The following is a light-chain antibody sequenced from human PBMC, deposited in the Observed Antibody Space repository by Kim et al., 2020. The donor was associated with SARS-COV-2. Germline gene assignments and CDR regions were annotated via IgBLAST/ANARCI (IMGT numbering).Light chain of an antibody. J-gene: IGLJ7*01. CDR1: KSDVGGYNF. V-gene: IGLV2-14*01. Sequence: QSALTQPASVAGSPGQSITISCTGTKSDVGGYNFVSWYQFHPGKAPKLIIYDVTKRPSGVSNRFSGSKSGNTASLTISGLQAEDEADYYCSSYTLINTYVFGVGTQLTVL. CDR2: DVT. CDR3: SSYTLINTYV.